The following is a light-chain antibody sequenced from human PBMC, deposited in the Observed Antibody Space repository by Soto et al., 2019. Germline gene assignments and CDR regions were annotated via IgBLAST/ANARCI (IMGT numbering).Light chain of an antibody. CDR1: SSDVGSYNL. CDR3: CSYAGSRTDV. CDR2: EVS. Sequence: QSVLTQPASVSGSPGQSITISCTGTSSDVGSYNLVSWYQQHPGKAPKLIIYEVSKRPSGVSNGFSGSKSGNTASLTISGLQAEDEADYYCCSYAGSRTDVFGTGTKVTVL. V-gene: IGLV2-23*02. J-gene: IGLJ1*01.